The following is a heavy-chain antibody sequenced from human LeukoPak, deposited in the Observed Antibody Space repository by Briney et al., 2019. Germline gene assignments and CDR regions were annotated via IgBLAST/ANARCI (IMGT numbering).Heavy chain of an antibody. Sequence: ASVKVSCKASGYTFTTYYMHWARQAPGQRPEWMGIINPRGGSTDYAQKFQGRVTMTSDTSTSTVCMELNSLKSEDTAVYFCARVGTAAATADYWGQGTLVTVSS. V-gene: IGHV1-46*01. CDR2: INPRGGST. J-gene: IGHJ4*02. CDR1: GYTFTTYY. CDR3: ARVGTAAATADY. D-gene: IGHD6-25*01.